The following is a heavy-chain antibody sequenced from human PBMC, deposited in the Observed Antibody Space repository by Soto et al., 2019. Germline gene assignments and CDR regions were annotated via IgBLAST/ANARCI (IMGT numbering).Heavy chain of an antibody. CDR3: ARDQSFYYYYGMDV. CDR1: GGSISSGGYY. J-gene: IGHJ6*02. V-gene: IGHV4-31*03. Sequence: SETLSLTCTVSGGSISSGGYYWSWIRQHPGKGLEWIGYIYYSGSTYYNPSLKSRVTISVDTSKNQFSLKLSSVTAADTAVYYCARDQSFYYYYGMDVWGQGTTVTVSS. CDR2: IYYSGST.